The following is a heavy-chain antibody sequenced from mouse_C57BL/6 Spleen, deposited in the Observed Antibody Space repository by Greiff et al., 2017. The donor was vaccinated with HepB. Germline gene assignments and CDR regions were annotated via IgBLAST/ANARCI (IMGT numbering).Heavy chain of an antibody. D-gene: IGHD2-4*01. V-gene: IGHV1-81*01. CDR1: GYTFTSYG. CDR2: IYPRSGNT. CDR3: ARRGVYYDYDGAWFAY. J-gene: IGHJ3*01. Sequence: VQLQQSGAELARPGASVKLSCKASGYTFTSYGISWVKQRTGQGLEWIGEIYPRSGNTYYNEKFKGKATLTADKSSRTAYMELRSLTSEDSAVYFCARRGVYYDYDGAWFAYWGQGTLVTVSA.